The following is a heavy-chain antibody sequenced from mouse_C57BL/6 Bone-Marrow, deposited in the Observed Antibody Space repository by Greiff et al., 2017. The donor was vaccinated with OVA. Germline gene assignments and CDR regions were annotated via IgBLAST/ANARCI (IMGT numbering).Heavy chain of an antibody. CDR2: ISSGSSTI. CDR1: GFTFSDYG. CDR3: ARGGLPFDY. V-gene: IGHV5-17*01. J-gene: IGHJ2*01. Sequence: DVMLVESGGGLVKPGGSLKLSCAASGFTFSDYGMHWVRQAPEKGLEWDAYISSGSSTIYYADTVKGRFTISRDNAKNTLFLQMTSLRSEDTAMYYCARGGLPFDYWGQGTTLTVSS.